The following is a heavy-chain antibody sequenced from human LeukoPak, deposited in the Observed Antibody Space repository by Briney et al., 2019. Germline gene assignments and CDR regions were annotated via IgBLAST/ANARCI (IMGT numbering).Heavy chain of an antibody. D-gene: IGHD3-9*01. Sequence: GGSLRLSCAASGFTFSSYSMNWVRQAPGKGLEWVSSISSSSSYIYYADSVKGRFTISRDNAKNSLYLQMNSLRAEDTAVYYCAKDRLLYYDILTGSFDYWGQGTLVTVSS. CDR2: ISSSSSYI. V-gene: IGHV3-21*01. CDR1: GFTFSSYS. CDR3: AKDRLLYYDILTGSFDY. J-gene: IGHJ4*02.